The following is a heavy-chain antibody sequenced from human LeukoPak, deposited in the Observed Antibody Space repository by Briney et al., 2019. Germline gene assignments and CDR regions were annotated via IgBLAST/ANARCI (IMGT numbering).Heavy chain of an antibody. CDR1: GFTFNTHW. CDR2: IKQGGSEN. Sequence: GGSLRLSCAASGFTFNTHWMAWVRQAPGKGLDWVASIKQGGSENFYVDSVKGRFTISRDDAKNSLYLQMNSLRAEDTALYYCAKDFSSGYYYFDYWGQGTLVTVSS. D-gene: IGHD3-22*01. J-gene: IGHJ4*02. V-gene: IGHV3-7*03. CDR3: AKDFSSGYYYFDY.